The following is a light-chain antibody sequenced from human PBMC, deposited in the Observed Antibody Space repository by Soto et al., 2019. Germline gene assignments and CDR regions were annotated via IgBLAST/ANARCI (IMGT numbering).Light chain of an antibody. V-gene: IGLV1-40*01. CDR1: SSNIGAGFD. Sequence: QAVVTQPPSVSGAPGQRATISCTGSSSNIGAGFDVHWYQQLPGTAPKLLIYANTNRPSGVPDRFSGSKSGTSASLAITGLQAEDEAVYYCHSYDSSLSGAVVFGGGTKVTVL. J-gene: IGLJ2*01. CDR2: ANT. CDR3: HSYDSSLSGAVV.